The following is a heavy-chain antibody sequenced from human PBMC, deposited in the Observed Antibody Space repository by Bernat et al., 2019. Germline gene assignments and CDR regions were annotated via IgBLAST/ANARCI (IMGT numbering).Heavy chain of an antibody. J-gene: IGHJ6*03. V-gene: IGHV3-74*03. CDR3: ARDGQLTPYFYYYMDV. Sequence: EMQLVESGGGLVQPGGSLRLSCAASGFTFGSYWMHWVRQVPGKGLLWIARINSDGSVIKYADSVKGRFTISRDNAKNTLYLQMNSLRGEDTAIYYCARDGQLTPYFYYYMDVWGRVTTVTVSS. CDR1: GFTFGSYW. D-gene: IGHD3-10*01. CDR2: INSDGSVI.